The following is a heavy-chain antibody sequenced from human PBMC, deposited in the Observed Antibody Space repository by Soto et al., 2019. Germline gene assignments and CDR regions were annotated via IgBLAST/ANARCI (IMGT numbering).Heavy chain of an antibody. CDR1: GFTFVNYA. CDR2: ISGSGGST. Sequence: EVQLLESGGTLVQPGGSLRLSCAASGFTFVNYAMTWVRQAPGKGLEWVSTISGSGGSTYSADSVKGRFTISRDNSKSTLYLQMNSLRVEDTAIYYCAKDYGGNPFDYWGQGTLVTVSS. D-gene: IGHD4-17*01. CDR3: AKDYGGNPFDY. J-gene: IGHJ4*02. V-gene: IGHV3-23*01.